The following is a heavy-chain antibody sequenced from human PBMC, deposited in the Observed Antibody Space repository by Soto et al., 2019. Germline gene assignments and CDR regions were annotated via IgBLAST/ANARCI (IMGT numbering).Heavy chain of an antibody. CDR1: GFTFSSYA. D-gene: IGHD3-22*01. CDR3: AKFIGMRVVVPILAYFDY. CDR2: ISGSGGST. Sequence: GGSLRLSCAASGFTFSSYAMSWVRQAPGKGLEWVSAISGSGGSTYYADSVKGRFTISRDNSKNTLYLQMNSLRAEDTAVYYCAKFIGMRVVVPILAYFDYWGQGTLVTVSS. J-gene: IGHJ4*02. V-gene: IGHV3-23*01.